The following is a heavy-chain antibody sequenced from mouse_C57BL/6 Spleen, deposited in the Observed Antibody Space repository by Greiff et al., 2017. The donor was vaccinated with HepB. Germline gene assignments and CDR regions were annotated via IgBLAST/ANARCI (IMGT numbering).Heavy chain of an antibody. CDR1: GFTFSSYA. V-gene: IGHV5-4*01. J-gene: IGHJ1*03. D-gene: IGHD4-1*01. Sequence: DVQLQESGGGLVKPGGSLKLSCAASGFTFSSYAMSWVRQTPEKRLEWVATISDGGSYTYYPDNVKGRFTISRDNAKNNLYLQMSHLKSEDTAMYYCARDPRTGKYFDVWGTGTTVTVSS. CDR3: ARDPRTGKYFDV. CDR2: ISDGGSYT.